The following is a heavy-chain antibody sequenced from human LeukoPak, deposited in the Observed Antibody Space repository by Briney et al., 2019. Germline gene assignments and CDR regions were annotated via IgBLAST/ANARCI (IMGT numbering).Heavy chain of an antibody. CDR1: GGSFSGYY. D-gene: IGHD3/OR15-3a*01. CDR3: ARGRNYVLGY. CDR2: INHSGST. Sequence: SETLSLTCAVYGGSFSGYYWSWIRQPPGKGLEWIGEINHSGSTNYNPSLKSRVTISVDTSKNQFSLKLSSVTAADTAVYYCARGRNYVLGYWSQGTLVTVSS. J-gene: IGHJ4*02. V-gene: IGHV4-34*01.